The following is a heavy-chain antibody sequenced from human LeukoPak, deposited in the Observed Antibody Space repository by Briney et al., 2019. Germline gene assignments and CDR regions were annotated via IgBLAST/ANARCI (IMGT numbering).Heavy chain of an antibody. V-gene: IGHV7-4-1*02. CDR3: ARDNSYDYDSSGYSAF. CDR2: ISSNNAKP. D-gene: IGHD3-22*01. Sequence: ASVKVSCKASGYTFTDYYMHWVRQAPGQGLEWMGWISSNNAKPTYAQGFTGRFVFSLDTSVSTAYLQINSLKAEDTAVYYCARDNSYDYDSSGYSAFWGQGTLVTVSS. CDR1: GYTFTDYY. J-gene: IGHJ4*02.